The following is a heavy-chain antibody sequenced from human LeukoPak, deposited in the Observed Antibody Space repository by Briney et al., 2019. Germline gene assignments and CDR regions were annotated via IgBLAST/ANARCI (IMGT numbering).Heavy chain of an antibody. CDR3: ARDHIVVVPAAIYNWFDP. CDR1: GYSISSGYQ. D-gene: IGHD2-2*01. V-gene: IGHV4-38-2*02. Sequence: SETLSLTCGVSGYSISSGYQWAWIRQSPGKGLEWIGSIYHSGSAHYNPSLKSRVTISVETSKNQFSLKLSSVTAADTAVYYCARDHIVVVPAAIYNWFDPWGQGTLVTVSS. CDR2: IYHSGSA. J-gene: IGHJ5*02.